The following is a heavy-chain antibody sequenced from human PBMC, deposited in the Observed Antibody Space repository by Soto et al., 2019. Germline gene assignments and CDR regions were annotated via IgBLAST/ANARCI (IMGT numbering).Heavy chain of an antibody. CDR3: ERVGYCSGGSCPPDY. D-gene: IGHD2-15*01. CDR2: IIPILGTA. CDR1: GGTFSSYA. J-gene: IGHJ4*02. Sequence: QVQLVQSGAEVKKPGSSVKVSCKASGGTFSSYAISWVRQAPGQGLEWMGGIIPILGTANYAQKFQGRVTITADESTSTAYMELSSLRSEDTAVYYCERVGYCSGGSCPPDYWGQGTMVTVSS. V-gene: IGHV1-69*01.